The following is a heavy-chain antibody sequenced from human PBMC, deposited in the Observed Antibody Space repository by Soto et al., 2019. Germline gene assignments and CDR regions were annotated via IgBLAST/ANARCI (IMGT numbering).Heavy chain of an antibody. Sequence: TSETLSLTCTVSGGSVSSGSYYWSWIRQAPGKGLEWIGYIYYSGSTNYNPSLKSRVTISVDTSKNQFSLKLSSVTAADTAVYYCARCLISGSQYSGGWYYFDSWGQGTLVTVSS. CDR3: ARCLISGSQYSGGWYYFDS. D-gene: IGHD1-26*01. CDR1: GGSVSSGSYY. CDR2: IYYSGST. J-gene: IGHJ4*02. V-gene: IGHV4-61*01.